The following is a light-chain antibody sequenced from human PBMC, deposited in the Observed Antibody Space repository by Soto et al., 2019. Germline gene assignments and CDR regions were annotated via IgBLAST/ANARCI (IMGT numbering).Light chain of an antibody. Sequence: EIVLTQSPGTLSLSPGERATLSCRASQSVSSDYLAWYQQKPGQTPKVLIYRASSRATGIPDRFSGSGSGTDFTLTISRLAPEYFAVYYCQQYGSSPLTFGGGTKVEIK. V-gene: IGKV3-20*01. CDR3: QQYGSSPLT. CDR2: RAS. J-gene: IGKJ4*01. CDR1: QSVSSDY.